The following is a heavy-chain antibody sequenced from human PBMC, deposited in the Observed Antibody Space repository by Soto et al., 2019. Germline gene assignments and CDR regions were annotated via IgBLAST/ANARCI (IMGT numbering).Heavy chain of an antibody. D-gene: IGHD3-22*01. CDR2: IWYDGSNK. V-gene: IGHV3-33*01. CDR1: GFTFSSYG. CDR3: ARDPDTDYYDSSGMDV. Sequence: GGSLRLSCAASGFTFSSYGMHWVRQAPGKGLEWVAVIWYDGSNKYYADSVKGRFTISRDNSKNTLYLQMNSLRAEDTAVYYCARDPDTDYYDSSGMDVWGQGTTVTVSS. J-gene: IGHJ6*02.